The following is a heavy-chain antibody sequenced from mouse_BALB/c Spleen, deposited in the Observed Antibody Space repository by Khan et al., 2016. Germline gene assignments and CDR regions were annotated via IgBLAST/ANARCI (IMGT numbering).Heavy chain of an antibody. J-gene: IGHJ3*01. D-gene: IGHD1-2*01. CDR1: GYTFSSYW. CDR3: ARVCTTARFAY. CDR2: ILPGSGST. Sequence: VQLQESGAELMKPGASVKISCKATGYTFSSYWIEWVKQRPGHGLEWIGEILPGSGSTNYNEKFKGKATFTADTSSNTAYMQLSSLTAEDSAVYYCARVCTTARFAYWGQGTLVTVSA. V-gene: IGHV1-9*01.